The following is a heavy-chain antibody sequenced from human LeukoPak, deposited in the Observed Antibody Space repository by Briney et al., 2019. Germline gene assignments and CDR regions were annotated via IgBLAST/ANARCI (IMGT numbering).Heavy chain of an antibody. CDR3: ARAMVWDHGDY. CDR1: GFSFSSYV. V-gene: IGHV3-21*01. D-gene: IGHD1-14*01. Sequence: GGSLRLSCAASGFSFSSYVMSWARQAPGKGLEWVSTISITSSYIYYSDSVKGRFTVSRDNAKSSLYLQMNSLRAEDTAVYYCARAMVWDHGDYWGQGTLVTVSS. J-gene: IGHJ4*02. CDR2: ISITSSYI.